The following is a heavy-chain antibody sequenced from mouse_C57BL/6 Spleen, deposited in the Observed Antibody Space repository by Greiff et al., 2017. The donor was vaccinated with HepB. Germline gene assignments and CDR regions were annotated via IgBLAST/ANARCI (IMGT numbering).Heavy chain of an antibody. Sequence: EVQLQQSGPELVKPGASVKISCKASGYTFTDYYMNWVKQSHGKSLEWIGDINPNNGGTSYNQKFKGKATLTVDKSSSTAYMERRSLTSEDSAVYYCASPTGGYDGYWYFDVWGTGTTVTVSS. CDR2: INPNNGGT. CDR3: ASPTGGYDGYWYFDV. V-gene: IGHV1-26*01. J-gene: IGHJ1*03. CDR1: GYTFTDYY. D-gene: IGHD2-2*01.